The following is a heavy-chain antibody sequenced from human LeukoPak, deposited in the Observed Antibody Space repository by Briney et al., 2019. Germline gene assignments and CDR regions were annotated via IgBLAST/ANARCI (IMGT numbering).Heavy chain of an antibody. CDR1: GGSISSYY. Sequence: SETLSLTCTVSGGSISSYYWSWIRQPPGKGPEWIGYIYYSGSTNYNPSLKSRVTISVDTSKNQFSLKLSSVTAADTAVYYCARAYDGSSWFDYWGQGTLVTVSS. J-gene: IGHJ4*02. D-gene: IGHD6-13*01. V-gene: IGHV4-59*01. CDR3: ARAYDGSSWFDY. CDR2: IYYSGST.